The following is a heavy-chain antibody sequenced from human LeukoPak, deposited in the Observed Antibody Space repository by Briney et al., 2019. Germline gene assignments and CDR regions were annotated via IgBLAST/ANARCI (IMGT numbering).Heavy chain of an antibody. CDR3: ARARGIVVVPAAAPNWFDP. V-gene: IGHV1-2*02. J-gene: IGHJ5*02. Sequence: GASVKVSCKASGYTFTGYYMHWVRQAPGQGLEWMGWINPNSGGTNYAQKFQGRVTMTRDTSISTAYMELSRLRSDDTAVYYCARARGIVVVPAAAPNWFDPWGQGTLVTVSS. D-gene: IGHD2-2*01. CDR1: GYTFTGYY. CDR2: INPNSGGT.